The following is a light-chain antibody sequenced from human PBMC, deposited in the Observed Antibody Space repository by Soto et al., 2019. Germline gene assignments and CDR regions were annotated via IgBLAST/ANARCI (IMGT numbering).Light chain of an antibody. CDR3: ASYTSSSTSVI. J-gene: IGLJ2*01. CDR2: EVS. V-gene: IGLV2-14*01. Sequence: QSALTQPASVSGSPGQSITISCTGTSSDVGGYNYVSWYQQHPGKAPKLMIYEVSNRPSGVSNHFSGSKSGNTASLTISGLQAEDEADYYCASYTSSSTSVIFGRGTKLTVL. CDR1: SSDVGGYNY.